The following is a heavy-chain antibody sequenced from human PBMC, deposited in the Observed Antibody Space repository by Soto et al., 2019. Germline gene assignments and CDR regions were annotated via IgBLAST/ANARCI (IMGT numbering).Heavy chain of an antibody. J-gene: IGHJ3*02. Sequence: VGSLRLSCAASGVTFSSYGMHWVRQAPGKGLEWVAVISYDGSNKYYADSVKGRFTISRDNSKNTLYLQMNSLRAEDTAVYYCAKSPGGYYSFDIWGQGTMVTVSS. CDR1: GVTFSSYG. V-gene: IGHV3-30*18. CDR3: AKSPGGYYSFDI. CDR2: ISYDGSNK. D-gene: IGHD3-3*01.